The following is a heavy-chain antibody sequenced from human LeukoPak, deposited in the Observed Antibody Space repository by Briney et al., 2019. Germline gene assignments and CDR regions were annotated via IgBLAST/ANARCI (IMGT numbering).Heavy chain of an antibody. J-gene: IGHJ3*02. CDR2: IYYSGST. CDR1: GGSISSYY. V-gene: IGHV4-59*01. D-gene: IGHD2/OR15-2a*01. Sequence: SETLSLTCTVSGGSISSYYWSWIRQPPGKGLEWIGYIYYSGSTNYNPSLKSRVTISVDTSKNQFSLKLGSVTAADTAVYYCAREDSLSRRLGAFDIWGQGTMVTVSS. CDR3: AREDSLSRRLGAFDI.